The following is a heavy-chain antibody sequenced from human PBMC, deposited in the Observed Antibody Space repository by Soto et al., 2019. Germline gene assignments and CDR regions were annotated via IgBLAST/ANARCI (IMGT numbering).Heavy chain of an antibody. J-gene: IGHJ4*02. Sequence: QVQLVQSGAEVKKPGASVKVSCKASGYTFTTYTIHWVRQAPGQRLEWMGWTSPGNGDTEYSSNFQGRVTITRDTSASTAYMELSSLNSEDTAVYYCASTYSSGFYGYWGQGTLVTVSS. CDR3: ASTYSSGFYGY. V-gene: IGHV1-3*01. D-gene: IGHD3-22*01. CDR1: GYTFTTYT. CDR2: TSPGNGDT.